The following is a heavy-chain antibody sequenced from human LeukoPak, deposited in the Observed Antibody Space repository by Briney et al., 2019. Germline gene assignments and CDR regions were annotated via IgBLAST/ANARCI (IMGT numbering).Heavy chain of an antibody. D-gene: IGHD4-23*01. Sequence: ASVKVSCKASRYTFTNYDLNWVRQAPGQGLERMGWMNPTSGNTGYAQKFQGRVTMTRDTSISTAYMELTSLRYEDTAVYYCARDYGGNSGWFDPWGQGTLVTVSS. CDR1: RYTFTNYD. CDR2: MNPTSGNT. J-gene: IGHJ5*02. CDR3: ARDYGGNSGWFDP. V-gene: IGHV1-8*01.